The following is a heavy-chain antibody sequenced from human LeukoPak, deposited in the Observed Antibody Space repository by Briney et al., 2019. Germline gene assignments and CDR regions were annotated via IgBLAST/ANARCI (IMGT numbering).Heavy chain of an antibody. CDR3: ARRHSSGWYFDY. V-gene: IGHV4-59*08. Sequence: SETLSLTCTVSGGSISSYYWSWSRQPPGKGLEGIGYIYYSWSTNYNPSLKSRVTISVDTSKTQFSLKLSSVTAADTAVYYCARRHSSGWYFDYWGQGTLVTVSS. J-gene: IGHJ4*02. CDR2: IYYSWST. D-gene: IGHD6-19*01. CDR1: GGSISSYY.